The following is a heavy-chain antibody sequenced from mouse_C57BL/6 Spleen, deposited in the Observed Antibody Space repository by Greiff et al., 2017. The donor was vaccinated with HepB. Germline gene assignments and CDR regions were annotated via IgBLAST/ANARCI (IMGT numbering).Heavy chain of an antibody. D-gene: IGHD1-1*01. CDR3: ARSPITTVVAPYWYFDV. CDR2: ISSGSSTI. Sequence: VQLKESGGGLVKPGGSLKLSCAASGFTFSDYGMHWVRQAPEKGLEWVAYISSGSSTIYYADTVKGRFTISRDNAKNTLFLQMTSLRSEDTAMYYCARSPITTVVAPYWYFDVWGTGTTVTVSS. CDR1: GFTFSDYG. J-gene: IGHJ1*03. V-gene: IGHV5-17*01.